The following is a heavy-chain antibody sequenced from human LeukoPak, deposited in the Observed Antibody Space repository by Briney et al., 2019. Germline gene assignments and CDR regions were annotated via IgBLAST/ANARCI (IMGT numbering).Heavy chain of an antibody. Sequence: SETLSLTCTVSGGSISSSSYYWGWIRQPPGKGLEWIGSIYHSGSTYYNPSLKSRVTISVDTSKNQFSLKLTSVTAADTAVYYCARAIEVGAMTPFDYWGQGTLVTVSS. D-gene: IGHD1-26*01. CDR1: GGSISSSSYY. CDR3: ARAIEVGAMTPFDY. J-gene: IGHJ4*02. V-gene: IGHV4-39*07. CDR2: IYHSGST.